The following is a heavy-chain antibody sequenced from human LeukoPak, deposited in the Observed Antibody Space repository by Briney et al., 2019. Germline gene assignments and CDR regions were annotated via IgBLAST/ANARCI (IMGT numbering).Heavy chain of an antibody. V-gene: IGHV3-30*18. CDR2: ISYDGSNK. J-gene: IGHJ4*02. CDR3: AKRPISTSWDSGY. D-gene: IGHD6-13*01. CDR1: GFTFSSYG. Sequence: PGGSLRLSCAASGFTFSSYGMHWVRQAPGKGLEWVAVISYDGSNKYYADSVKGRFTISRDNSKNTLYLQMNSLRAEDTAVYYCAKRPISTSWDSGYWGQGTLVTVPS.